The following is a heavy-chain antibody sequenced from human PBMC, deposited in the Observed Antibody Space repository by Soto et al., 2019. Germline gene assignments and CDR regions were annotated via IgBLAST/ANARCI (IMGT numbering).Heavy chain of an antibody. V-gene: IGHV3-48*01. D-gene: IGHD4-17*01. CDR3: ASEDDYLNWFDP. J-gene: IGHJ5*02. Sequence: EVQLVESGGGLVQPGGSLRLSCAASGFTFSSYSMNWVRQAPGKGLEWVSYISSSSSTTYYADSVKGRFTISRDNAKNSLYLQMNSLRAEDTAVYYCASEDDYLNWFDPWGQGTLVTVSS. CDR1: GFTFSSYS. CDR2: ISSSSSTT.